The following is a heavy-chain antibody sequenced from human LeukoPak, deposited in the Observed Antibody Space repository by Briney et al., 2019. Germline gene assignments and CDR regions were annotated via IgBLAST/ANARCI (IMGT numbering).Heavy chain of an antibody. D-gene: IGHD6-13*01. V-gene: IGHV3-74*01. CDR3: ARVGYSSVWYIDC. CDR1: GFTFSTYY. Sequence: GGSLRLSCAASGFTFSTYYIHWVRQAPGKGLVGVSRINSDGSSTDYADSVKGRFTISRDNAKNTLYLQMNSLRAEDTAVYYCARVGYSSVWYIDCWGQGTLVTVPS. CDR2: INSDGSST. J-gene: IGHJ4*02.